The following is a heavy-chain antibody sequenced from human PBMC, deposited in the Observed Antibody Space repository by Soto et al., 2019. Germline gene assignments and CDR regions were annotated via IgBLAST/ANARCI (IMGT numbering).Heavy chain of an antibody. CDR3: ARGVMVRGVISPADAFDI. CDR1: GFTFSSYS. J-gene: IGHJ3*02. CDR2: ISSSSSTI. V-gene: IGHV3-48*01. Sequence: GGSLRLSCAASGFTFSSYSMNWVRQAPGKGLEWVSYISSSSSTIYYADSVKGRFTISRDNAKNSLYLQMNSLRAEDTAVYYCARGVMVRGVISPADAFDIWGQGTMVTVSS. D-gene: IGHD3-10*01.